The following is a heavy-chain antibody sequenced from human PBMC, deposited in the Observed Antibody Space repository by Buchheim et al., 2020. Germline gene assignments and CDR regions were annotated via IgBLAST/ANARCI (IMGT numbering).Heavy chain of an antibody. CDR3: ARSKNQFTTVTRWVQQSCWFDP. J-gene: IGHJ5*02. V-gene: IGHV4-34*01. Sequence: QVQLQQWGAGLLKPSETLSLTCAVYGGSFSGYYWSWIRQPPGKGLEWIGEINHSGSTNYNPSLKSRVTISVDTSKNPFSLKLSSVTAADTAVYYCARSKNQFTTVTRWVQQSCWFDPWGQGTL. D-gene: IGHD4-11*01. CDR1: GGSFSGYY. CDR2: INHSGST.